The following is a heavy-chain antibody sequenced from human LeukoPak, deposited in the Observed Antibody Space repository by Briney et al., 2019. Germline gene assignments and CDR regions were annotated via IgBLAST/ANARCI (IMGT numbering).Heavy chain of an antibody. CDR3: ARGGSSILYWFGP. D-gene: IGHD6-6*01. Sequence: SVKVSCKASGGTFSSYAISWVRQAPGQGLEWMGRIIPILGIANYAQKFQGRVTITADKSTSTAYMELSSLRSEDTAVYYCARGGSSILYWFGPWGQGTLVTVSS. CDR2: IIPILGIA. V-gene: IGHV1-69*04. CDR1: GGTFSSYA. J-gene: IGHJ5*02.